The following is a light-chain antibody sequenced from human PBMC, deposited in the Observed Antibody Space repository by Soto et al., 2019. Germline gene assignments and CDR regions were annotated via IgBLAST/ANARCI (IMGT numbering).Light chain of an antibody. CDR1: QSVSYY. CDR3: QQRSNWPRT. Sequence: EIVLTQSPAALSLSPGDTATLSCRASQSVSYYLAWYQQKTGQAPRLLIYDASSRATGIPARFSGSGSGTEFTLTIGSLEPEDFAVYYCQQRSNWPRTFGQGTKVEIK. J-gene: IGKJ2*01. CDR2: DAS. V-gene: IGKV3-11*01.